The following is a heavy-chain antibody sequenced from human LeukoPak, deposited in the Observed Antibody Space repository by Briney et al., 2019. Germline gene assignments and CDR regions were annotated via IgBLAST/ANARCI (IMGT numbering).Heavy chain of an antibody. Sequence: SVKVSCKASGGTFSSYAISWVRQAPGQGLEWMGRIIPILGIANYAQKFQGRVTITADKSTSTAYMELSSLRSEDTAVYYCAREGPAYYCSGGSCYLDYWGQGTLVTVSS. CDR3: AREGPAYYCSGGSCYLDY. D-gene: IGHD2-15*01. V-gene: IGHV1-69*04. J-gene: IGHJ4*02. CDR1: GGTFSSYA. CDR2: IIPILGIA.